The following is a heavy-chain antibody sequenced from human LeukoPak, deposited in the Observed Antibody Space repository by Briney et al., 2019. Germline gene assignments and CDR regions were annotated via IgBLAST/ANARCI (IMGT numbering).Heavy chain of an antibody. CDR3: ASFPSY. J-gene: IGHJ4*02. V-gene: IGHV3-74*01. CDR2: RNIEGRST. Sequence: PGGSLRLSCAAPGSTFSSYWMHWVRQAPGKGLVWVSRRNIEGRSTSYADSVKGRFTISRDNATNTLYLQMNSLRAEDTAVYYCASFPSYWGQGTLVTVSS. CDR1: GSTFSSYW.